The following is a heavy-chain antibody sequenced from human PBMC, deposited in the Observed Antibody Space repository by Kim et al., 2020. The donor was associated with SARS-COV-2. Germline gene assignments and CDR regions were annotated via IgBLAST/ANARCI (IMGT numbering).Heavy chain of an antibody. D-gene: IGHD3-10*01. CDR3: ARDFKVYYGSAPDY. J-gene: IGHJ4*02. Sequence: GGSLRLSCAASGFTFSSYAMHWVRQAPGKGLEWVAVITYDGSNKYYADSVKGRFTISRDNSKNTLYLQMNSLRAEDTAVYYCARDFKVYYGSAPDYWGQG. V-gene: IGHV3-30-3*01. CDR1: GFTFSSYA. CDR2: ITYDGSNK.